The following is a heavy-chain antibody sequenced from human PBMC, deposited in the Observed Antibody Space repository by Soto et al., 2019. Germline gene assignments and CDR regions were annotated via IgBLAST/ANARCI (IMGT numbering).Heavy chain of an antibody. J-gene: IGHJ6*02. V-gene: IGHV3-33*01. CDR1: GFTFSSYG. CDR3: ARALEIAVAGTYGMDV. CDR2: IWYDGSNK. D-gene: IGHD6-19*01. Sequence: GGSLRLSCAASGFTFSSYGMHWVRQAPGKGLEWVAVIWYDGSNKYYADSVKGRFTISRDNSKNTLYLQMNSLRAEDTAVYYCARALEIAVAGTYGMDVWGQGTTVTVPS.